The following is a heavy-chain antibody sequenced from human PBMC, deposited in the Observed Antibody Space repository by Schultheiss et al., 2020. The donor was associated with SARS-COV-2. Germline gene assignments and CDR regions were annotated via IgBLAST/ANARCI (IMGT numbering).Heavy chain of an antibody. CDR2: ISSSSSTI. V-gene: IGHV3-48*01. J-gene: IGHJ6*02. CDR1: GFTFSTYG. Sequence: GGSLRLSCAASGFTFSTYGMHWVRQAPGKGLEWVSYISSSSSTIYYADSVKGRFTISRDNAKNSLYLQMNSLRAEDTAVYYCARVQFYRPYYHGMDVWGQGTTVTVSS. D-gene: IGHD4-11*01. CDR3: ARVQFYRPYYHGMDV.